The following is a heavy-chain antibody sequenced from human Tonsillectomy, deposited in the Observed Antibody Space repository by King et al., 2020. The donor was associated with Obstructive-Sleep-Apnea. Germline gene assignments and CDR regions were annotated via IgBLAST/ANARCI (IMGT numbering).Heavy chain of an antibody. Sequence: QVQLVESGGGVVQPGRSLRLSCAASGFTFSSYLMHWVRQAPGKGLEWVAVISHDGTNKYFADSVKARFTISRDNSKNTLYLQMNRLKPEDTAVYYCASLHSGSFAFDIWGQGTMVTVSS. D-gene: IGHD5-12*01. CDR1: GFTFSSYL. CDR2: ISHDGTNK. V-gene: IGHV3-30*04. J-gene: IGHJ3*02. CDR3: ASLHSGSFAFDI.